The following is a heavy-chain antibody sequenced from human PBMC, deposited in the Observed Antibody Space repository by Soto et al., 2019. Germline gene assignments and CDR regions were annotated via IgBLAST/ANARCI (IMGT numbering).Heavy chain of an antibody. CDR3: ARDLRGRRSGRFDP. V-gene: IGHV4-31*03. CDR1: GDPITSVGFY. J-gene: IGHJ5*02. Sequence: QVQLQESGPGLVKPSETLSLTCTLSGDPITSVGFYWTWIRQHPAKGMEWIGYNYYSGVTYYNPSLKSRATISVDTSKNQFSLSLRSVSAADPAMYYCARDLRGRRSGRFDPWGQGTLVTVSS. D-gene: IGHD3-10*01. CDR2: NYYSGVT.